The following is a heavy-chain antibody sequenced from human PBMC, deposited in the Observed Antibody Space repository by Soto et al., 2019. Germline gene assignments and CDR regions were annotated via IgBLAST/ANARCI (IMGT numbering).Heavy chain of an antibody. CDR2: TGTSRKYT. J-gene: IGHJ3*02. CDR3: VRDRDWAFDI. CDR1: GYALRDYS. Sequence: QAGGSLRLSCAASGYALRDYSMNWIRQAPGKGLEWISYTGTSRKYTFYADSVRGRFSISRDDARNSVYLQLYSLRDEDTAVYHCVRDRDWAFDIWGQGTMVTVSS. V-gene: IGHV3-48*02. D-gene: IGHD3-9*01.